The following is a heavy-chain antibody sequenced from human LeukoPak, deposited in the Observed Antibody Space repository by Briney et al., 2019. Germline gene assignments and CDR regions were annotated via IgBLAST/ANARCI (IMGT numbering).Heavy chain of an antibody. CDR1: GFTFSSYG. D-gene: IGHD1-26*01. Sequence: GGSLRLSCAVSGFTFSSYGMHWVRQAPGKGLEWVAVISYDGSNKYYADSVKGRFTISRDNSKNTLYLQMNSLRAEDTAVYYCAKDREGATTDYFDYWGQGTLVTVSS. CDR2: ISYDGSNK. J-gene: IGHJ4*02. CDR3: AKDREGATTDYFDY. V-gene: IGHV3-30*18.